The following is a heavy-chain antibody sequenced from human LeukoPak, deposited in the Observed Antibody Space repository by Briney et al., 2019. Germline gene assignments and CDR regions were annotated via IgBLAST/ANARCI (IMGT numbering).Heavy chain of an antibody. D-gene: IGHD3-9*01. CDR3: ARGYGHTYYDILTGYYP. Sequence: PSETLSLTCAVYGGSLSGYYWSWIRQPPGKGLEWIGEINHSESTDYNPSLKSRVTISVDTSKNQFSLKLSSVTAADTAVYYCARGYGHTYYDILTGYYPWGQGTLVTVSS. CDR1: GGSLSGYY. CDR2: INHSEST. V-gene: IGHV4-34*01. J-gene: IGHJ5*02.